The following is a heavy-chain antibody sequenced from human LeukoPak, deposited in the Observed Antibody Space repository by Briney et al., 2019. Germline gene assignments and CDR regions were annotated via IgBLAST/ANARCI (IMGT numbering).Heavy chain of an antibody. CDR3: ARGIRFLPYYFDY. V-gene: IGHV4-59*01. Sequence: PSETLSLTCTVSGGSISSYYWSWIRQPPGKGLEWIGYIYYSGSTKYNPSLKSRVTISVDTSKNQFSLKLSSVTAADTAVYYCARGIRFLPYYFDYWGQGTLVTVSS. D-gene: IGHD3-3*01. CDR1: GGSISSYY. CDR2: IYYSGST. J-gene: IGHJ4*02.